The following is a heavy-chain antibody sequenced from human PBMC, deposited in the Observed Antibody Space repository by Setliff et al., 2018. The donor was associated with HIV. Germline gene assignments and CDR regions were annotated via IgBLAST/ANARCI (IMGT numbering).Heavy chain of an antibody. CDR1: GGTFSSYA. Sequence: VKVSCKASGGTFSSYAISWVRQAPGQGLEWMGGIIPIFGTANYAQKFQGRVTITADESTSTAYMELSSLRSEDTAVYYCARGRDGYNNLDYWGQGTLVTVSS. D-gene: IGHD5-12*01. CDR2: IIPIFGTA. V-gene: IGHV1-69*13. J-gene: IGHJ4*02. CDR3: ARGRDGYNNLDY.